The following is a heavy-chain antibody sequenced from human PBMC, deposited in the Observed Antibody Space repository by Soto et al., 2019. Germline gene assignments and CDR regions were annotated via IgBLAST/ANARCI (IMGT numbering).Heavy chain of an antibody. J-gene: IGHJ3*02. Sequence: EVQLVESGGGLVQPGGSLRLSCAASGFTFSSYEMNWVRQAPGKGLEWVSYISSSGSTIYYADSVKGRFTISRDNAKNSLYLQMNSLRAEDTAVYYCARSKSPYDYVWGSYHRGNAFDIWGQGTMVTVSS. V-gene: IGHV3-48*03. CDR3: ARSKSPYDYVWGSYHRGNAFDI. CDR1: GFTFSSYE. CDR2: ISSSGSTI. D-gene: IGHD3-16*01.